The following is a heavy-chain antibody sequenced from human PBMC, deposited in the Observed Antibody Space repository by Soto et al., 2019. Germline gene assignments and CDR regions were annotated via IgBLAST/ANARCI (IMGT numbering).Heavy chain of an antibody. D-gene: IGHD1-20*01. V-gene: IGHV3-23*01. CDR1: GFTLRSYA. J-gene: IGHJ4*02. CDR3: AKAKNDYNWDNRPPFDY. CDR2: ISANDVGT. Sequence: GSLRLSCEASGFTLRSYAMTWIRQAPGKGLEWVSLISANDVGTYYAESVKTRFTISTDQSRNTVYLQMDSLRADDTAIYYCAKAKNDYNWDNRPPFDYWGQGTLVTVSS.